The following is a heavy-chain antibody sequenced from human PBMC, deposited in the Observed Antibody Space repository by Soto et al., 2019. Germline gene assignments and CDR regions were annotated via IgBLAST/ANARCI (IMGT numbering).Heavy chain of an antibody. J-gene: IGHJ6*02. D-gene: IGHD4-17*01. CDR1: GYTFTSYD. CDR2: MNPNSGNT. V-gene: IGHV1-8*01. CDR3: ARPGDYRYYYYYGMDV. Sequence: GASVKVSCKASGYTFTSYDINWVRQATGQGLEWMGWMNPNSGNTGYAQKFQGRVTMTRNTSISTAYMELSSLRSEDTAVYYCARPGDYRYYYYYGMDVWGQGTTVTVSS.